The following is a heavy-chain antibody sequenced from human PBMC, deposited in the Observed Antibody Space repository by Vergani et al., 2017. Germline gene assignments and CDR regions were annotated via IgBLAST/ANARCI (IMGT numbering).Heavy chain of an antibody. Sequence: QVQLVESGGGVVQPGRSLRLSCAASGFTFSSYAMHWVRQAPGKGLEWVAVISYDGSNKYYADSVKGRFTISRDNSKNTLYLQMNSLRAEDTAVYYCARDREIXFDYWGQGTLVTVSS. J-gene: IGHJ4*02. V-gene: IGHV3-30*01. CDR3: ARDREIXFDY. CDR2: ISYDGSNK. D-gene: IGHD1-26*01. CDR1: GFTFSSYA.